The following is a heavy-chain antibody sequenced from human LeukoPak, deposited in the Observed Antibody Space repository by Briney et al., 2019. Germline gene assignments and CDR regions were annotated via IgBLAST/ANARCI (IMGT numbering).Heavy chain of an antibody. Sequence: GGSLRLSCAASGFTFSSYAMSWVRQAPGKGLEWVSVLTGSGGGTYYADSVKGRFTISRDNSKNTVYLQMNSLRAEDTAVYYCAKSTCSSGGSCYSALVSWGQGTLVTVSS. J-gene: IGHJ5*02. CDR2: LTGSGGGT. V-gene: IGHV3-23*01. D-gene: IGHD2-15*01. CDR3: AKSTCSSGGSCYSALVS. CDR1: GFTFSSYA.